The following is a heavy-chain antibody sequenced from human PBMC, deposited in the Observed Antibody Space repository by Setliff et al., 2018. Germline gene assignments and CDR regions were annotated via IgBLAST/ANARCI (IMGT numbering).Heavy chain of an antibody. CDR1: GFTFSDHY. D-gene: IGHD3-10*01. Sequence: PGGSLRLSCAASGFTFSDHYMDWVRQAPGKGLEWIGRARNKANSYSTEYAASVKGRFTVSRDDSTNSLFLQMSSLKTDETAVYYCAKTQFGSGSYFYDYWGQGTLVTVSS. CDR3: AKTQFGSGSYFYDY. J-gene: IGHJ4*02. CDR2: ARNKANSYST. V-gene: IGHV3-72*01.